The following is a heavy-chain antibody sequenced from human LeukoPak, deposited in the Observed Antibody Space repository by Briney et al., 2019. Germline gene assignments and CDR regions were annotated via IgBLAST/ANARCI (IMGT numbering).Heavy chain of an antibody. CDR2: MNPNSGNT. J-gene: IGHJ4*02. CDR1: GYTFTSYD. D-gene: IGHD3-10*01. CDR3: AIRSQAITMVRGVWIGDFDY. Sequence: AASVKVSCKASGYTFTSYDINWVRQATGQGLEWMGWMNPNSGNTGYAQKFQGRVTMTRNTSISTAYMELSSLRSEDTAVYYCAIRSQAITMVRGVWIGDFDYWGQGTLVTVSS. V-gene: IGHV1-8*01.